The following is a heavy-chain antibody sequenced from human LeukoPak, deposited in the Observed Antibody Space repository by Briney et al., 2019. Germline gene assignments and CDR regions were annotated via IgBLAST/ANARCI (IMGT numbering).Heavy chain of an antibody. D-gene: IGHD3-22*01. CDR2: INEDASRI. CDR1: GLTFRAYR. J-gene: IGHJ4*02. CDR3: ARESSSGDFF. V-gene: IGHV3-74*01. Sequence: GGSLRLSCAASGLTFRAYRMHWVRQGPGKGLVWVSRINEDASRIDYADSVKGRFIISRDNAKNTLYLQMSSLRVEDTGVYYCARESSSGDFFWGQGTLVTVSS.